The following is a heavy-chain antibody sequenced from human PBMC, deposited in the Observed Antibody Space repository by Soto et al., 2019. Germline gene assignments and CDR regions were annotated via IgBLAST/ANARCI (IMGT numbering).Heavy chain of an antibody. Sequence: KTSETLSLTCSVSGGSISSGGYYWSWIRQHPGKGLEWIGYIYYSGSTYYNPSLKSRVTISVDTSKNQFSLKLSSVTAADTAVYYCACGPCGGSCYGGWGQGTLVTVSS. V-gene: IGHV4-31*03. CDR2: IYYSGST. D-gene: IGHD2-15*01. J-gene: IGHJ4*02. CDR3: ACGPCGGSCYGG. CDR1: GGSISSGGYY.